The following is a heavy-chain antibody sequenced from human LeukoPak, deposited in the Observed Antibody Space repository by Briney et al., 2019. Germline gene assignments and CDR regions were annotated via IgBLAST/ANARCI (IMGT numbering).Heavy chain of an antibody. V-gene: IGHV3-9*01. J-gene: IGHJ4*02. CDR3: AKDISHLYGSGSSLDY. D-gene: IGHD3-10*01. Sequence: GGSLRLSCTVSGFTVTSNSMSWVRQAPGKGLEWVSGISWNSGSIGYADSVKGRFTISRDNAKNSLYLQMNSLRAEDTALYYCAKDISHLYGSGSSLDYWGQGTLVTVSS. CDR1: GFTVTSNS. CDR2: ISWNSGSI.